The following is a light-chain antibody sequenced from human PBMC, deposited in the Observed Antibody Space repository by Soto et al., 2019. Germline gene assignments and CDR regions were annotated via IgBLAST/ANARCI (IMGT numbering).Light chain of an antibody. CDR3: QVRDVWPT. J-gene: IGKJ1*01. CDR2: DAS. CDR1: QSVSTS. V-gene: IGKV3-11*01. Sequence: IVLTQSPANLSLSPGERAALSCRASQSVSTSLAWYQHKPGQAPRLIIYDASKRAPGIPARFSGSGSGTDFTLTISSPEPEDFAVYYCQVRDVWPTFGQGTKVDIK.